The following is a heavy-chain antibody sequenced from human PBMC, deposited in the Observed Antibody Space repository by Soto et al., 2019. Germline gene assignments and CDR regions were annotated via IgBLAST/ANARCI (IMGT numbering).Heavy chain of an antibody. CDR2: ISSSSTYI. CDR3: AKDAGRLSSVRYYMDG. J-gene: IGHJ6*03. V-gene: IGHV3-21*04. Sequence: GGSLRLSCAASGFTFSAYSMNWVRQAPGKGLEWVSSISSSSTYIYYADSVKGRFTISRGNAKNSLYLQMNSLRAEDTAVYYCAKDAGRLSSVRYYMDGWGKGNTVTVSS. CDR1: GFTFSAYS. D-gene: IGHD3-10*01.